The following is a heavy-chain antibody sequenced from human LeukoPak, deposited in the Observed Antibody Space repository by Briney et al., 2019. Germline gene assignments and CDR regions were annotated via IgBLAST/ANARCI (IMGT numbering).Heavy chain of an antibody. CDR3: AREEWEPGYYYGMDV. Sequence: GGSLRLSCAASGFTFSSYSMNWVRQAPGKGLEWVSSISSSSSYIYYADSVKGRFTISRDNAKNSLYLQMNSLRAEGTAVYYCAREEWEPGYYYGMDVWGQGTTVTVSS. CDR2: ISSSSSYI. D-gene: IGHD1-26*01. V-gene: IGHV3-21*01. CDR1: GFTFSSYS. J-gene: IGHJ6*02.